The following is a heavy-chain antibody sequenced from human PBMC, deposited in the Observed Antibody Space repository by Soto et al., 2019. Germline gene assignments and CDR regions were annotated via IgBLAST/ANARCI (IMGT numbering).Heavy chain of an antibody. Sequence: EVQLLESGGDLVQPGGSLRLSCAASGFTFSTYAMSWVRQAPGKGLEFVSTISASGGNIYYADSVKGRFTISRDNSKNTLYLQMNSLRADDTAVYYCAKDGNYDSSPKDYWGQGTLVTVSS. V-gene: IGHV3-23*01. CDR1: GFTFSTYA. J-gene: IGHJ4*02. D-gene: IGHD3-22*01. CDR2: ISASGGNI. CDR3: AKDGNYDSSPKDY.